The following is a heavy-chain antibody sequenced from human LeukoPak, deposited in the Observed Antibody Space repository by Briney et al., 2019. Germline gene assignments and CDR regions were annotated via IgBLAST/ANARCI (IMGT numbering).Heavy chain of an antibody. D-gene: IGHD5-24*01. CDR2: IYYSGST. CDR1: GGSISSGGYY. Sequence: SETLSLTCTVSGGSISSGGYYWSWIRQHPGKGLEWIGYIYYSGSTYYNPSLKSRVTISVDTSKNQFSLKLSSVTAADTAVYYCARTIRDGYKNHPRDYWGQGTLVTVSS. J-gene: IGHJ4*02. V-gene: IGHV4-31*03. CDR3: ARTIRDGYKNHPRDY.